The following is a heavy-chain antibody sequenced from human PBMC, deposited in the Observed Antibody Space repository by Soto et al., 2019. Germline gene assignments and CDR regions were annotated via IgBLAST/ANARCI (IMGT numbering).Heavy chain of an antibody. Sequence: QVQLVQPGAEGTKPGASVKVSCKAPGYTLTPFFMHWGEQAPGQGLEWMGVINLGYPVVRSTTYALKFQGTVTRTTATSTSTRYMELGRPGSGDTAVYYSAREAIVAGATSGMDVWGQGTTVTVSS. CDR2: INLGYPVVRST. CDR3: AREAIVAGATSGMDV. D-gene: IGHD1-26*01. V-gene: IGHV1-46*01. J-gene: IGHJ6*02. CDR1: GYTLTPFF.